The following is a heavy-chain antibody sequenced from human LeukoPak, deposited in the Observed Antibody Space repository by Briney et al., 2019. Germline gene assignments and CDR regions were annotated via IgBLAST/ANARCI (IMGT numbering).Heavy chain of an antibody. Sequence: PGGSLRLSCAASGFIFSSYAMSWVRQAPGKRLEWVSVISGSGGSTYYADSVKGRFTISRDNSKNTLYLQMNSLRAEDTAVYYCAKAQNSGIYFDYWGQGTLVTVSS. CDR3: AKAQNSGIYFDY. V-gene: IGHV3-23*01. J-gene: IGHJ4*02. CDR2: ISGSGGST. D-gene: IGHD1-14*01. CDR1: GFIFSSYA.